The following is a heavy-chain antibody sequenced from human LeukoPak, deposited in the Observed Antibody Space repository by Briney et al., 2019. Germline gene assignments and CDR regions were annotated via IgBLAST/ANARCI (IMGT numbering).Heavy chain of an antibody. D-gene: IGHD3-22*01. CDR3: ARGGYSADY. CDR2: IYTSGST. Sequence: SETLSLTCTVSGGSISSGSYYWSWIRQPAGKGLEWIGRIYTSGSTNYNPSLKSRVTISVDTFKNQFSLKLSSVTAADTAVYYCARGGYSADYWGQGTLVTVSS. CDR1: GGSISSGSYY. J-gene: IGHJ4*02. V-gene: IGHV4-61*02.